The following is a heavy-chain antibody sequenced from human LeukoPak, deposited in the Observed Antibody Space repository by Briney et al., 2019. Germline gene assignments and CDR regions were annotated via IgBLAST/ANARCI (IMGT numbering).Heavy chain of an antibody. CDR2: ISSSGSTI. Sequence: GGSLRLSCAASGFTFSDYYMSWIRQAPGKGREWVSYISSSGSTIYYADSVKGRFTISRDNAKNSLYLQMNSLRAEDTAVYYCASFASYYDFWSGLGHYYYGMDVWGQGTTVTVSS. J-gene: IGHJ6*02. CDR3: ASFASYYDFWSGLGHYYYGMDV. CDR1: GFTFSDYY. D-gene: IGHD3-3*01. V-gene: IGHV3-11*04.